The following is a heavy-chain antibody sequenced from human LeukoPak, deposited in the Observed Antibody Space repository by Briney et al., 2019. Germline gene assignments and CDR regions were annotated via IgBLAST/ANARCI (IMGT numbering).Heavy chain of an antibody. CDR1: GGTFSSYA. V-gene: IGHV1-69*04. CDR3: ARDPSSTTNGMDV. CDR2: IIPILGIA. D-gene: IGHD2-2*01. Sequence: SVKVSCKASGGTFSSYAISWVRQAPGQGLEWMGRIIPILGIANYAQKFQGRVTITADESTSTAYMELSSLRSEDTAVYYCARDPSSTTNGMDVWGQGTTVTVSS. J-gene: IGHJ6*02.